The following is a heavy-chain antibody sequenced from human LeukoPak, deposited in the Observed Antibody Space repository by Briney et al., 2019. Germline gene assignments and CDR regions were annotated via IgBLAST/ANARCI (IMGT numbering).Heavy chain of an antibody. CDR1: GFTFSSYA. V-gene: IGHV3-23*01. D-gene: IGHD1-26*01. Sequence: GGSLRLSCAASGFTFSSYAMSWVRQAPGKGLEWVSAISGSGGSTYYADSVKGRFTISRDNTKNTLYLQMNSLRAEDTAVYYCAKSQWELLLGNYWGQGTLVTVSS. CDR3: AKSQWELLLGNY. CDR2: ISGSGGST. J-gene: IGHJ4*02.